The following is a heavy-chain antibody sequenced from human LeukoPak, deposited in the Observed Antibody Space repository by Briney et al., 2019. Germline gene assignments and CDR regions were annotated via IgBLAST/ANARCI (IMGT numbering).Heavy chain of an antibody. D-gene: IGHD3-10*01. V-gene: IGHV4-61*08. J-gene: IGHJ4*02. CDR1: GGSVSSGGYY. Sequence: PSETLSLTCTVSGGSVSSGGYYWSWIRQPPGKRLEWIGYIYYSGSTTYNPSLNSRVTIPVDTSKNKFSLKLSSVTAADTAVYYCARVPISTSARGYFDYWGQGTLVTVSS. CDR2: IYYSGST. CDR3: ARVPISTSARGYFDY.